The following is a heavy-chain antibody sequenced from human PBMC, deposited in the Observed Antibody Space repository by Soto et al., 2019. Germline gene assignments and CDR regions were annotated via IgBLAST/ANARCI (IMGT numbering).Heavy chain of an antibody. J-gene: IGHJ4*02. Sequence: SETLSLTCTVSGGPFSRGGYYWSWIRQHPGKGLECIGYIFYTGSTYYNPTLKSRVTMSVDRSKNQFSLKLSSVTAADTAVYYCAAGGGLPRYYWGQGTLVTVS. CDR2: IFYTGST. D-gene: IGHD5-12*01. V-gene: IGHV4-31*03. CDR3: AAGGGLPRYY. CDR1: GGPFSRGGYY.